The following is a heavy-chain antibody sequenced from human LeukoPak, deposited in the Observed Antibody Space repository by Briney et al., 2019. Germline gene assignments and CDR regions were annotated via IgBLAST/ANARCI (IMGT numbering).Heavy chain of an antibody. CDR1: GFILSNFQ. Sequence: GGSLRLSCVASGFILSNFQMYWVRQAPGKGLEWVSIISLDGSTEFYADSVKGRFTISRDTASNTMHLEMNNLRIEDTAVYYCMRDYMGWFDPWGQGSLVTVSS. V-gene: IGHV3-30-3*01. D-gene: IGHD3-10*01. CDR2: ISLDGSTE. J-gene: IGHJ5*02. CDR3: MRDYMGWFDP.